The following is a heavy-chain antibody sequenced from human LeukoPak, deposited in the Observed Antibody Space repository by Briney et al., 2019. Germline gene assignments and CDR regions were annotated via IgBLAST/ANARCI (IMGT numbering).Heavy chain of an antibody. V-gene: IGHV4-34*01. Sequence: PSETLSLTCTVSGGSTSSYYWSWIRQPPGKGLEWIGEINHSGSTNYNPSLKSRVTISVDTSKNQFSLKLSSVTAADTAVYYCARGSEYCSGGSCLYFDYWGQGTLVTVSS. CDR3: ARGSEYCSGGSCLYFDY. J-gene: IGHJ4*02. CDR1: GGSTSSYY. D-gene: IGHD2-15*01. CDR2: INHSGST.